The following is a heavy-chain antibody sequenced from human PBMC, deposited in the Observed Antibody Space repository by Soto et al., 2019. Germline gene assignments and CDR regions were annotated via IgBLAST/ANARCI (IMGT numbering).Heavy chain of an antibody. D-gene: IGHD6-19*01. CDR2: INPSGGST. Sequence: ASVKVSCKASGYTFTSYYMHWVRQAPGQGLEWMGIINPSGGSTSYAQKFQGRVTITADESTSTAYMELSSLRSEDTAVYYCARGSSGWYTAVSYYYYGMDVWGQGTTVTVSS. CDR3: ARGSSGWYTAVSYYYYGMDV. J-gene: IGHJ6*02. V-gene: IGHV1-46*01. CDR1: GYTFTSYY.